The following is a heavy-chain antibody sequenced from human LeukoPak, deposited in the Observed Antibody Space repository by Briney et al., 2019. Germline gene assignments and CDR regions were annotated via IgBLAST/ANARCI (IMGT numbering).Heavy chain of an antibody. Sequence: GGSLRLSCAASGFTVSSNYMSWVRQAPGKGLEWVSYISSSGSTIYYADSVKGRFTISRDNAKNSLYLQMDSLRAEDTAVYYCARKFGVIHAFDIWGQGTMVTVSS. CDR2: ISSSGSTI. J-gene: IGHJ3*02. D-gene: IGHD3-10*01. CDR3: ARKFGVIHAFDI. V-gene: IGHV3-11*04. CDR1: GFTVSSNY.